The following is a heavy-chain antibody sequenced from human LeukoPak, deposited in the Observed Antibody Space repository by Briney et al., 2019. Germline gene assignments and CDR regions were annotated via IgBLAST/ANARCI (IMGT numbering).Heavy chain of an antibody. J-gene: IGHJ4*02. D-gene: IGHD2-15*01. CDR3: ARVKAANVVDY. CDR1: GGTFSSYA. V-gene: IGHV1-69*04. CDR2: VIPILGIA. Sequence: SVKVSCKASGGTFSSYAISWVRQAPGQGLEWMGRVIPILGIANYAQKFQGRVTITADKSTSTAYMELSSLRSEDTAVYYCARVKAANVVDYWGQGTLVTVSS.